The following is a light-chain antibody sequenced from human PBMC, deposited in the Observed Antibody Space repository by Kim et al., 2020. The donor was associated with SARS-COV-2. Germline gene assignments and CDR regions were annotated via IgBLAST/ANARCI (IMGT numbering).Light chain of an antibody. CDR2: QDS. CDR3: QAWDSSLGV. Sequence: SYELTQPPSVSVSPGQTASITCSGDNLGVKYACWYQQKPGQSPVLVIYQDSKRPSGIPERFSGPNSGNTATLTISGTQAMDEADYYCQAWDSSLGVFGGG. V-gene: IGLV3-1*01. J-gene: IGLJ3*02. CDR1: NLGVKY.